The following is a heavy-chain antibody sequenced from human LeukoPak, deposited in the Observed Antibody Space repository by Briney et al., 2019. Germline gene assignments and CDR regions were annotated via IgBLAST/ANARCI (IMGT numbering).Heavy chain of an antibody. Sequence: ASVKVSCKASGYTFTGYYMHWVRQAPGQGLEWMGWINPNSGGTNYAQKLQGRVTMTTDTSTSTAYMELRSLRSDDTAVYYCARDRGGFDNWFDPWGQGTLVTVSS. V-gene: IGHV1-2*02. CDR2: INPNSGGT. D-gene: IGHD3-16*01. CDR1: GYTFTGYY. CDR3: ARDRGGFDNWFDP. J-gene: IGHJ5*02.